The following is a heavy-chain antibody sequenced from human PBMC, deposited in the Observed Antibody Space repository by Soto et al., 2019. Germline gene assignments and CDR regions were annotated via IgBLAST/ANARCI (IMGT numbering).Heavy chain of an antibody. CDR2: INAGNGNT. D-gene: IGHD3-16*01. CDR1: GYTFTSYA. Sequence: QVQLVQSGAEVKKPGASVKVSCKASGYTFTSYAINWVRQAPGQRLEWMGWINAGNGNTKYTQKFQGRVTITRDTPAITAYRELSSLRSEDTSVYYCARWGYGHSVDYWGQRTLVTGSS. J-gene: IGHJ4*01. V-gene: IGHV1-3*01. CDR3: ARWGYGHSVDY.